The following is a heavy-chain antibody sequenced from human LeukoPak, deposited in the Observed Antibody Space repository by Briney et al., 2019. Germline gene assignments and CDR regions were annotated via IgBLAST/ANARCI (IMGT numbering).Heavy chain of an antibody. CDR1: GYSFINYW. CDR3: ARQTTAYYPGDY. V-gene: IGHV5-51*01. CDR2: IYPGDSDT. J-gene: IGHJ4*02. D-gene: IGHD3-10*01. Sequence: GESLEISCKGSGYSFINYWIGWVRQMPGKGLEWMGIIYPGDSDTRYSPSFQGQVTISADKAISTVYLQWSSLKASDTAMYYCARQTTAYYPGDYWGQGTLVTVSS.